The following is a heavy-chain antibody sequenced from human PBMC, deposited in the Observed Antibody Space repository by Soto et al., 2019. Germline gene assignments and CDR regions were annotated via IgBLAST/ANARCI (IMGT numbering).Heavy chain of an antibody. Sequence: PGGSLRLSCAASGFTFSSYAMSWVRQAPGKGLEWVSAISGSGGSTYYADSVKGRFTISRDNSKNTLYLQMNSLRAEDTAVYYCAKDLDNYYDSSESSVWGQGTMVTVSS. D-gene: IGHD3-22*01. CDR2: ISGSGGST. V-gene: IGHV3-23*01. J-gene: IGHJ3*01. CDR3: AKDLDNYYDSSESSV. CDR1: GFTFSSYA.